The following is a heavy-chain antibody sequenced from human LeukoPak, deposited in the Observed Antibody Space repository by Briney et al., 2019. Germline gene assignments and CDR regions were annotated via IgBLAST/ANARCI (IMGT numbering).Heavy chain of an antibody. CDR1: GYSLSSGFF. Sequence: PSETLSLTCTVSGYSLSSGFFCDWIRQSPGKGLEWFRSFSHRGGSYHNPSLKSRVTISVDTSKNQFSLKLLSVTAADTAVYYCARAQDFSDSSGPNYLDFWGQGILVTISS. CDR2: FSHRGGS. CDR3: ARAQDFSDSSGPNYLDF. V-gene: IGHV4-38-2*02. D-gene: IGHD3-22*01. J-gene: IGHJ4*02.